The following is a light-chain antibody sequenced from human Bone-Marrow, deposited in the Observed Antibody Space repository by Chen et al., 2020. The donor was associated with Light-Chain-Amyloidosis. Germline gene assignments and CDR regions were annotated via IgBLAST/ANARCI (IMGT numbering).Light chain of an antibody. CDR3: AAWDASLSAHV. CDR1: SSNIDNYT. J-gene: IGLJ1*01. Sequence: QPVVTQPPSVSGTPGQRVTVSCSGSSSNIDNYTTYWYQPLPPTDPKHLIYNNNQHPSMVPDRFSGSKSGTSASLAISGLRSEDEADYYCAAWDASLSAHVFGTGTKVTVL. V-gene: IGLV1-47*01. CDR2: NNN.